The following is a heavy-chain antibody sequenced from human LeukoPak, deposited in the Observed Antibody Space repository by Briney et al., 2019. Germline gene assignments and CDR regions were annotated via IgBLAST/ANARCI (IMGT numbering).Heavy chain of an antibody. D-gene: IGHD3-10*01. CDR1: GFTVSSNY. V-gene: IGHV3-66*01. CDR3: ASSARLLWFGELSTPYYFDY. Sequence: GGSLRLSCAASGFTVSSNYMSWVRQAPGKGLEWVSVIYSGGSTYYADSVKGRFTISRDNSKNTLYLQMNSLRAEDTAVYYCASSARLLWFGELSTPYYFDYWGQGTLVTVSS. J-gene: IGHJ4*02. CDR2: IYSGGST.